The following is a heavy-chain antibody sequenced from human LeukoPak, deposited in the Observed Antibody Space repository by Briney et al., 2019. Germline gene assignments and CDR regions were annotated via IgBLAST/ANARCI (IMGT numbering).Heavy chain of an antibody. D-gene: IGHD2-2*01. CDR1: GFTVSSYG. CDR3: AKDSRNCSTTSCPPKPVDY. J-gene: IGHJ4*02. CDR2: ISGSGGST. V-gene: IGHV3-23*01. Sequence: AGGSLRLSCAASGFTVSSYGMTWVRQAPGKGLEWVSVISGSGGSTYYADSVKGRFTISRDNSKSTLYLQMNSLRAEDTAVYYCAKDSRNCSTTSCPPKPVDYWGQGTLVTVSS.